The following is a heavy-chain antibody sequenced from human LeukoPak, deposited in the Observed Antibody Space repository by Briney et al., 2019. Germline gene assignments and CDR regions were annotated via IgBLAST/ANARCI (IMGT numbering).Heavy chain of an antibody. V-gene: IGHV1-8*01. CDR1: GYTFTSYD. Sequence: ASVKVSCKASGYTFTSYDINWVRQATGQGLEWMGWMNPNSGNTGYAQKFQGRVTMTRNTSISTAYMELSSLRSEDAAVYYCAREWRYYDSSGYYSKNWFDPWGQGTLVTVSS. CDR2: MNPNSGNT. J-gene: IGHJ5*02. CDR3: AREWRYYDSSGYYSKNWFDP. D-gene: IGHD3-22*01.